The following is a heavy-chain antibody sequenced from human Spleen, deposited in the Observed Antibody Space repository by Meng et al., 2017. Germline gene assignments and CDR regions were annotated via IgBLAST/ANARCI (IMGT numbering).Heavy chain of an antibody. CDR2: IYYSGST. CDR3: ARGVDESSGYYYVG. Sequence: QVQLQESGPGLVKPSQTLSLTRTVSGGSIRSGDYYWSWIRQPPGKGLEWIGDIYYSGSTFYSPSLKSRVTISVDTSKNQFSLKLKSVTAADTAVYYCARGVDESSGYYYVGWGQGTLVTVSS. J-gene: IGHJ4*02. CDR1: GGSIRSGDYY. V-gene: IGHV4-30-4*01. D-gene: IGHD3-22*01.